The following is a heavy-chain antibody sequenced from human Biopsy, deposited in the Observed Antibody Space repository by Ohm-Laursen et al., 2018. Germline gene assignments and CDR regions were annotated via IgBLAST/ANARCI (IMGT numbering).Heavy chain of an antibody. CDR1: GVSTSSYF. CDR2: VSYSGNT. D-gene: IGHD3-3*01. V-gene: IGHV4-59*12. Sequence: GTLSLTCTVSGVSTSSYFWSWTRQPLGKGLEWIGYVSYSGNTKYNPSLKSRVTISIDTSNSQFSLKLTSVTAADTAVYFCARARAYSDFWGGPKDYWGQGILVTVSS. CDR3: ARARAYSDFWGGPKDY. J-gene: IGHJ4*02.